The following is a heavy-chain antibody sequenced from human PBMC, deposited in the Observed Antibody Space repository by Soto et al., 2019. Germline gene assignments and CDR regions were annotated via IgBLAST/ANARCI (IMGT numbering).Heavy chain of an antibody. CDR3: ARGGGIAVAGYYYYYYMDV. CDR2: IIPILGIA. Sequence: SVKVSCKASGGTFSSYTISWVRQAPGQGLEWMGRIIPILGIANYAQKFQGRVTITADKSTSTAYMELSSLRSEDTAVYYCARGGGIAVAGYYYYYYMDVWGKGTTVTVSS. CDR1: GGTFSSYT. D-gene: IGHD6-19*01. J-gene: IGHJ6*03. V-gene: IGHV1-69*02.